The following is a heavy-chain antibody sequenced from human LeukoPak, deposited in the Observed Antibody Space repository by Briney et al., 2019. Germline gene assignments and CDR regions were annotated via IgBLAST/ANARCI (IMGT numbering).Heavy chain of an antibody. CDR2: INHSGST. J-gene: IGHJ6*02. V-gene: IGHV4-34*01. D-gene: IGHD6-19*01. Sequence: SETLSLTCAVYGGSFSGYYWSWIRQPPGKGLEWIGEINHSGSTNYNPSLRSRVTISVDTSKNQFSLKLSSVTAADTAVYYCARQGRYSSGWYPVYYYYGMDVWGQGTTVTVSS. CDR1: GGSFSGYY. CDR3: ARQGRYSSGWYPVYYYYGMDV.